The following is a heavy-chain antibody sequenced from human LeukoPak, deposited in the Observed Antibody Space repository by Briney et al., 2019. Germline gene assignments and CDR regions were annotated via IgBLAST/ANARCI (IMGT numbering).Heavy chain of an antibody. CDR2: IYYSGTT. CDR1: GGSISSYY. CDR3: ASTGYSSGYGVYYFDY. D-gene: IGHD6-19*01. V-gene: IGHV4-59*12. J-gene: IGHJ4*02. Sequence: SETLSLTCTVSGGSISSYYWSWIRQPPGKGLEWIGYIYYSGTTNYNPSLKSRVTMSVDTSKNQFSLKLSSVTAADTAVYYCASTGYSSGYGVYYFDYWGQGTLVTVSS.